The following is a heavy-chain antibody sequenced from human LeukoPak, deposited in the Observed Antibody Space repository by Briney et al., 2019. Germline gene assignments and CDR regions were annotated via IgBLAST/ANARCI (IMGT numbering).Heavy chain of an antibody. D-gene: IGHD7-27*01. CDR3: ARVPGDDYYFDY. CDR2: VNPNSGGT. CDR1: GYTFTGYY. Sequence: ASVKVSCKASGYTFTGYYMHWVRQAPGQGLEWMGWVNPNSGGTNYAQKFQGRVTMTRDTSIGTAYMELSRLRSDDTAVYYCARVPGDDYYFDYWGQGTLVTVSS. J-gene: IGHJ4*02. V-gene: IGHV1-2*02.